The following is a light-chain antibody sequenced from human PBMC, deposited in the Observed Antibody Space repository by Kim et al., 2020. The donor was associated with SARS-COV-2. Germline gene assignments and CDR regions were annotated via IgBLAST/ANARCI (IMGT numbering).Light chain of an antibody. CDR1: SLRIFY. J-gene: IGLJ2*01. CDR2: AKT. Sequence: SSELTQDPAVSVALGQTVRITCQGDSLRIFYASWYQQKPGQAPRLVIYAKTNRPSGIPDRFSGSSSGNTASLTITGAQAEDEADYYCNSRDSTGNHSFGGGTKLTVL. V-gene: IGLV3-19*01. CDR3: NSRDSTGNHS.